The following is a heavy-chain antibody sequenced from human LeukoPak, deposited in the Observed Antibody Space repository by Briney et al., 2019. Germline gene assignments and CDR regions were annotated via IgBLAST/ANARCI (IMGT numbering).Heavy chain of an antibody. Sequence: SETLSLTCAVYGGSFSGYYWSWIRQPPGKGLEWIGETNHSGSTNYNPSLKSRVTISVDTSKNQFSLKLSFVTAADTAVYYCARRPQTSIAAAGWGYAFDIWGQGTMVTVSS. J-gene: IGHJ3*02. CDR1: GGSFSGYY. CDR2: TNHSGST. V-gene: IGHV4-34*01. D-gene: IGHD6-13*01. CDR3: ARRPQTSIAAAGWGYAFDI.